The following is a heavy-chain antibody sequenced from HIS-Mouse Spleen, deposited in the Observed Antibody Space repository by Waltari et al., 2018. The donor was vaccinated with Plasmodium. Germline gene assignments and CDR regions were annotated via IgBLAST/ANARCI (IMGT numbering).Heavy chain of an antibody. J-gene: IGHJ4*02. Sequence: EVQLVASGGGLVQPGRSLRLSCAAPGFTFVDYAMHWVRKAPGEGLEWVSGISWNSGSIGYADSGKGRFTISRDNAKNSLYLQMNSLRAEDTALYYCAKDIRQWLAGDYWGQGTLVTVSS. CDR3: AKDIRQWLAGDY. D-gene: IGHD6-19*01. CDR2: ISWNSGSI. CDR1: GFTFVDYA. V-gene: IGHV3-9*01.